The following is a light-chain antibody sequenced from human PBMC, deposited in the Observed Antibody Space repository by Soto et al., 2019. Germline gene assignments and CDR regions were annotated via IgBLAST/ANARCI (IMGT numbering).Light chain of an antibody. J-gene: IGLJ2*01. Sequence: QSALTQPASVSGSPGQSVTISCTGTSSDIGTSNIVSWYQQHPGKAPKLIIYEVYNRPSRVSDRFSGSTSGNTASLTISGLQAEDEAGYYCSYAGRGFLLFAAGTKLTVL. CDR3: CSYAGRGFLL. CDR2: EVY. V-gene: IGLV2-23*02. CDR1: SSDIGTSNI.